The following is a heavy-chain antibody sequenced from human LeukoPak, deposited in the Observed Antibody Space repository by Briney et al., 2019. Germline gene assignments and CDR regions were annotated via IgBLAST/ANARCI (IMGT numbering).Heavy chain of an antibody. D-gene: IGHD4-11*01. CDR1: GFTFTTSA. J-gene: IGHJ6*03. Sequence: ASVKVSCKASGFTFTTSAVQWVRQARGQRREWIGWIVGGRGNTNYAQKFQERVTITRDMSTSTAYMELSSLRSEDTAVYYCAASPPMTTEGYYYYYMDVWGKGTTVTVSS. CDR3: AASPPMTTEGYYYYYMDV. V-gene: IGHV1-58*01. CDR2: IVGGRGNT.